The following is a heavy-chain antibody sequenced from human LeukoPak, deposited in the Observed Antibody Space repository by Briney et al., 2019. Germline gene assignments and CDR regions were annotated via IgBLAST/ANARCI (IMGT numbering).Heavy chain of an antibody. J-gene: IGHJ5*02. Sequence: SETLSLTCTVSGGSISSYYWSWIRQPPGKGLEWIGYIYYSGSTNYNPSLKSRVTLSVDTSTNQFSLKVSSATATDTAVYYCARHGTTGANLNWFDPWGQGTLVTVSS. V-gene: IGHV4-59*01. D-gene: IGHD1-1*01. CDR3: ARHGTTGANLNWFDP. CDR2: IYYSGST. CDR1: GGSISSYY.